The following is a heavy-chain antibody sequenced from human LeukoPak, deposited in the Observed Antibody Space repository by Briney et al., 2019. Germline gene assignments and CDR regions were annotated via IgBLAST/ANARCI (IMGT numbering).Heavy chain of an antibody. D-gene: IGHD5-24*01. CDR3: ARGDGYKCDS. J-gene: IGHJ4*02. CDR1: GGSITNSY. CDR2: IYTSGST. V-gene: IGHV4-4*09. Sequence: SETLSLTCTVSGGSITNSYWSWIRQPPGKGLEWIGYIYTSGSTNYNPSLKSRVTISVDTSKNQFSLKLSSVTAADTAVYYCARGDGYKCDSWGQGTLVTVSS.